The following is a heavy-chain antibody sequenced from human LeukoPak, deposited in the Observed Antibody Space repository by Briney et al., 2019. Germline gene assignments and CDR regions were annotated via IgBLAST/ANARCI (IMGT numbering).Heavy chain of an antibody. D-gene: IGHD6-13*01. V-gene: IGHV3-23*01. J-gene: IGHJ4*02. CDR2: ISGSGGST. Sequence: GGSLRLSCAASGFTFSSYAMSWVRQAPGKGREWVSAISGSGGSTYYADSVKGRFTISRDNSKNTLYLQMNSLRAEDTAVYYCAKVYGIAAAGTHNDYWGQGTLVTVSS. CDR3: AKVYGIAAAGTHNDY. CDR1: GFTFSSYA.